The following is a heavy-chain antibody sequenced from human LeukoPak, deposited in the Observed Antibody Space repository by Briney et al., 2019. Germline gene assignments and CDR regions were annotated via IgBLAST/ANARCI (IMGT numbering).Heavy chain of an antibody. Sequence: ASVKVSCKASGYTFTSYAMHWVRQAPGQRLEWMGWINAGNGNTKYSQEFQGRVTITRDTSASTAYMELSSLRSEDTAVYYCARRALDSSSSYYYYYMDVWGKGTTVTVSS. CDR1: GYTFTSYA. V-gene: IGHV1-3*03. J-gene: IGHJ6*03. CDR2: INAGNGNT. CDR3: ARRALDSSSSYYYYYMDV. D-gene: IGHD6-6*01.